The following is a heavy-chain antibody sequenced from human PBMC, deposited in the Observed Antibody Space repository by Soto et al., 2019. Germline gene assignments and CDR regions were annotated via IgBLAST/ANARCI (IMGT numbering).Heavy chain of an antibody. J-gene: IGHJ6*02. V-gene: IGHV3-23*01. CDR3: AKGTTIFGVAHYGMDV. CDR1: GFTFSSYA. D-gene: IGHD3-3*01. Sequence: PGGSLRLSCAASGFTFSSYAMSWVRQAPGKGLEWVSAISGSGGSTYYADSVKGRFTISRDNSKNTLYLQMNSLRAEDTAVYYCAKGTTIFGVAHYGMDVWGQGTTVTVSS. CDR2: ISGSGGST.